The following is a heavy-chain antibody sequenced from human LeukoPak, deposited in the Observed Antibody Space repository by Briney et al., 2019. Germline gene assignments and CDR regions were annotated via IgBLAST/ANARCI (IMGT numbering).Heavy chain of an antibody. J-gene: IGHJ5*02. CDR2: IYYSGST. CDR1: GGSISSYY. Sequence: SETLSLTCTVSGGSISSYYWSWIRQPPGKGLEWVGYIYYSGSTNYNPSLKSRVTISVDTSKNQFSLKLSSVTAADTAVYYCARERGINWFHPWGQGTLVTVSS. CDR3: ARERGINWFHP. V-gene: IGHV4-59*01.